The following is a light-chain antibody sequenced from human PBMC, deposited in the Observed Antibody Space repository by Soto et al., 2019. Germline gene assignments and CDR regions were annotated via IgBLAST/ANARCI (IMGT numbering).Light chain of an antibody. J-gene: IGKJ3*01. V-gene: IGKV1-6*01. CDR2: AAS. Sequence: AIQMTQSPSSLSASVGGRVTITCRASQAIRSDLGWYQQRPGKAPKLLIYAASNLQSGVPSRFSGSGSGTDFTLTISSLQPEDFATYYCLQDYNYPLTFGPGTKVDIK. CDR3: LQDYNYPLT. CDR1: QAIRSD.